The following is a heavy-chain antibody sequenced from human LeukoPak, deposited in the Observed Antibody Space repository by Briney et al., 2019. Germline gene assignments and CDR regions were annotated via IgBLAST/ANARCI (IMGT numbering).Heavy chain of an antibody. CDR3: ANRPGDPYYFDY. D-gene: IGHD2-21*01. CDR1: GFTFSSYS. Sequence: GGSLRLSCAASGFTFSSYSMNWVRQAPGKGLEWVSGISNSGGTTYYADSVKGRFTISRDNSKNTLYLQMNSLRVEDTAVYYCANRPGDPYYFDYWGQGTLVTVSS. V-gene: IGHV3-23*01. CDR2: ISNSGGTT. J-gene: IGHJ4*02.